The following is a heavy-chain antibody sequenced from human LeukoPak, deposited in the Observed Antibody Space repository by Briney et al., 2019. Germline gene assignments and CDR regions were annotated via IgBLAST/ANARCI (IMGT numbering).Heavy chain of an antibody. D-gene: IGHD3-10*01. CDR1: GFTFDNFA. CDR2: NTGSGGST. CDR3: ARELFDFDY. V-gene: IGHV3-23*01. Sequence: GGSLRLTCAPSGFTFDNFAMTWVRQAPGKGLEWVSENTGSGGSTYYADSVKGRFTISRDNSKNTLYLQMNSLRAEDTAIYYCARELFDFDYWGQGTLVTVSS. J-gene: IGHJ4*02.